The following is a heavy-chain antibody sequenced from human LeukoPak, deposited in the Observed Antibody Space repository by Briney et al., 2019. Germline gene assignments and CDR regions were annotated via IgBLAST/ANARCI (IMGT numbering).Heavy chain of an antibody. CDR1: GGSISSYY. Sequence: PSETLSLTCTVSGGSISSYYWSWIRQPPGKGLEWIGYIYYSGSTNYNPSLKSRVTISVDTSKNQFSLKLSPVTAADTAVYYCAREVAIFGVLDVWGQGTTVTVSS. D-gene: IGHD3-3*01. CDR2: IYYSGST. V-gene: IGHV4-59*01. J-gene: IGHJ6*02. CDR3: AREVAIFGVLDV.